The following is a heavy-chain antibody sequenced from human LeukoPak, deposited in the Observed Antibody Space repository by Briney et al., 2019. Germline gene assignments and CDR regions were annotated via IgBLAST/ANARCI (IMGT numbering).Heavy chain of an antibody. D-gene: IGHD3-22*01. CDR3: ASLSTYYYDSSGSYYFDY. Sequence: SETLSLTCDVSGGSIDSTNWWNWVRQPPGKGLEWIGEIHHDGRINYNPSLKSRVTLSVDKSKNQFSLRLNSVTAADTAVYYCASLSTYYYDSSGSYYFDYWGQGTLVTVSS. J-gene: IGHJ4*02. CDR1: GGSIDSTNW. CDR2: IHHDGRI. V-gene: IGHV4/OR15-8*01.